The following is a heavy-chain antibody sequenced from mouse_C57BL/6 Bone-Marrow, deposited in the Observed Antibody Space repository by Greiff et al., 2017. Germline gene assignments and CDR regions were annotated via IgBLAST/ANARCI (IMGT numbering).Heavy chain of an antibody. CDR2: IYPGDGDT. D-gene: IGHD2-12*01. J-gene: IGHJ4*01. V-gene: IGHV1-82*01. Sequence: VQLQQSGPELVKPGASVKISCKASGYAFSSSWMNWVKQRPGKGLEWIGRIYPGDGDTNYNGKFKGKATLTADKSSSTAYMQLSSLTSEDSAVYFCERQAANSYAMDYGGQGTSVTVSS. CDR1: GYAFSSSW. CDR3: ERQAANSYAMDY.